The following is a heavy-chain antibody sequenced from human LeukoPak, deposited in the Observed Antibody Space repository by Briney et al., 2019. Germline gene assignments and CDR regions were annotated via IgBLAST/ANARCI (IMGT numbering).Heavy chain of an antibody. D-gene: IGHD3-22*01. V-gene: IGHV3-74*01. CDR1: GFAFNKYW. CDR3: ATGNYYDSRGYYTFGH. Sequence: GSLRLSCAASGFAFNKYWMHWVRQAPGKGLVWVSRINGDGSTTSYADSVKGGFTISRDNAKNTLYLQMSSLRAEDTAVYYCATGNYYDSRGYYTFGHWGQGTLVTVSS. J-gene: IGHJ4*02. CDR2: INGDGSTT.